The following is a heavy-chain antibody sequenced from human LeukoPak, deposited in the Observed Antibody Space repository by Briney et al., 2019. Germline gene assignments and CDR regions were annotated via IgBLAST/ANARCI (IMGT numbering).Heavy chain of an antibody. V-gene: IGHV4-30-4*01. CDR3: ASYFVGNGGRGY. D-gene: IGHD3-10*02. Sequence: SETLSLTCTVSGDSINSGNSHWTWIRQPPGKGLEWLGSVYDSWNNYYNPSLESRITMSVDTSKNQYSLELSTVIAADTAVYYCASYFVGNGGRGYWGQGALVTVSS. CDR2: VYDSWNN. J-gene: IGHJ4*02. CDR1: GDSINSGNSH.